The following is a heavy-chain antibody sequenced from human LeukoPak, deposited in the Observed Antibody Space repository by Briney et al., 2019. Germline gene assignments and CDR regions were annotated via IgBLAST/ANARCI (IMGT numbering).Heavy chain of an antibody. D-gene: IGHD1-1*01. CDR1: GFTVSSNS. J-gene: IGHJ4*02. CDR3: ARVPRSNWNEY. V-gene: IGHV3-53*01. CDR2: IYSDNT. Sequence: GGSLRLSCTVSGFTVSSNSMSWVRQAPGKGLEWVSFIYSDNTHYSDSVKGRFTISRDNAKNSLYLQMNSLRAEDTAVYYCARVPRSNWNEYWGQGTLVTVSS.